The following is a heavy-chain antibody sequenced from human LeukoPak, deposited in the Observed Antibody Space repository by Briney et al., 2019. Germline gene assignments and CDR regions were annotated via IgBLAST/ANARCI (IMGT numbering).Heavy chain of an antibody. CDR3: ARGLGSTRRPFDY. CDR1: GFTFSSYA. V-gene: IGHV3-30*04. CDR2: ISYDGSNK. Sequence: GSLRLSCAASGFTFSSYAMHWVRQAPGKGLEWVAVISYDGSNKYYADSVKGRFTISRDNSKNTLYLQMNSLRAEDTAVYYCARGLGSTRRPFDYWGQGTLVTVSS. J-gene: IGHJ4*02. D-gene: IGHD5/OR15-5a*01.